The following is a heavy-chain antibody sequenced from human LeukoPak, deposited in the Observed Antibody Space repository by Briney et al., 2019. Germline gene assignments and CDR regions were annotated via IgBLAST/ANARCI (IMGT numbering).Heavy chain of an antibody. V-gene: IGHV4-4*07. CDR2: IYTSGST. Sequence: SETLSLTCIVSGGSISSYYWSWIRQPAGKGLEWIGRIYTSGSTNYNPSLKSRVTMSVDTSKNQFSLKLGSVTAADTAVYYCARHIGAESGSGSYYSRLGKYYYYGMDVWGQGTTVTVSS. J-gene: IGHJ6*02. CDR1: GGSISSYY. D-gene: IGHD3-10*01. CDR3: ARHIGAESGSGSYYSRLGKYYYYGMDV.